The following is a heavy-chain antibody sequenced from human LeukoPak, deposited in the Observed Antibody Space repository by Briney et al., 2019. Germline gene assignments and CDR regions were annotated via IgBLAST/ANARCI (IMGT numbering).Heavy chain of an antibody. J-gene: IGHJ4*02. Sequence: PPGGSLRLSCSASGFSLSDYGMSWVRQASGKGLEWVSYITMNSVRFYADSMKGRFTISRDNDKNSVYLQMNSLRDEDTAVYYCTRGRYQFLGPNDYWGQGSLVTVSS. CDR3: TRGRYQFLGPNDY. CDR2: ITMNSVR. D-gene: IGHD2-2*01. V-gene: IGHV3-48*02. CDR1: GFSLSDYG.